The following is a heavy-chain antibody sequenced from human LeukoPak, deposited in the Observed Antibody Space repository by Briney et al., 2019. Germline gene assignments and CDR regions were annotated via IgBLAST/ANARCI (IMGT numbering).Heavy chain of an antibody. Sequence: GGSLRLSCAASGFTVSSNYMSWVRQAPGKGLEWVSVIYSGGSTYYADSVKGRFTISRDYSKNTLYLQMNSLRAEDTAVYYCARMRQLGAFDYWGQGTLVTVSS. D-gene: IGHD6-6*01. CDR2: IYSGGST. CDR3: ARMRQLGAFDY. CDR1: GFTVSSNY. J-gene: IGHJ4*02. V-gene: IGHV3-53*01.